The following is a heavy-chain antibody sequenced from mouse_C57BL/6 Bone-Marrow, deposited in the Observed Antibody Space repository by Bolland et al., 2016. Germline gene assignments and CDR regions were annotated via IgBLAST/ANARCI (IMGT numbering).Heavy chain of an antibody. Sequence: NEKFKSKATLTVDKPSSTAYMQLSSLTSEDSAVYYCARLKLYQRDYFDYWGQGTS. J-gene: IGHJ2*02. V-gene: IGHV1-72*01. D-gene: IGHD2-12*01. CDR3: ARLKLYQRDYFDY.